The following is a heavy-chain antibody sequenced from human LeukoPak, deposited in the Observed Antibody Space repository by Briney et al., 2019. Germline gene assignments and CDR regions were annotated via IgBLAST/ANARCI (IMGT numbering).Heavy chain of an antibody. D-gene: IGHD6-13*01. V-gene: IGHV1-2*02. CDR2: IHPRSGDT. CDR1: GYSFTAFY. Sequence: ASVKVSCKASGYSFTAFYIHWVRQAPGQGLEWMGWIHPRSGDTRYAQKFQGRVTMARDTSISTVYMDLSSLGSDDTAVYYCARDDGIAAARLGYWGQGTLVTVSS. CDR3: ARDDGIAAARLGY. J-gene: IGHJ4*02.